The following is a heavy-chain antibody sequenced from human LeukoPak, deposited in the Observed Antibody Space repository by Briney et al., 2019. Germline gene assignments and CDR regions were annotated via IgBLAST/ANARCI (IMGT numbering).Heavy chain of an antibody. CDR1: GYTFTIYG. D-gene: IGHD3-10*01. CDR2: ISAYNGNT. J-gene: IGHJ3*02. CDR3: ATRPGGLWFGEGGAFDI. V-gene: IGHV1-18*01. Sequence: ASVKVSSTASGYTFTIYGISWVRQAPGQGVEWMGWISAYNGNTNYAQKLQGRVTMTTDTSTSTAYMELRSLRSDDTAVYYCATRPGGLWFGEGGAFDIWGQGTMVTVSS.